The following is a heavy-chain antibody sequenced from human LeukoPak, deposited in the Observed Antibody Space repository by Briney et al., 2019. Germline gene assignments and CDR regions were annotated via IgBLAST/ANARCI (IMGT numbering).Heavy chain of an antibody. CDR1: GFTFSSYA. D-gene: IGHD5-18*01. CDR2: ISYDGSNK. V-gene: IGHV3-30*04. Sequence: PGGSLRLSCAASGFTFSSYAMHWVRQAPGKGLEWVAVISYDGSNKYYADSVKGRFTISRDNSKNTLYLQMTSLRAEDTAMYYCAKDLLAMVGYMDVWGKGTTVTVSS. J-gene: IGHJ6*03. CDR3: AKDLLAMVGYMDV.